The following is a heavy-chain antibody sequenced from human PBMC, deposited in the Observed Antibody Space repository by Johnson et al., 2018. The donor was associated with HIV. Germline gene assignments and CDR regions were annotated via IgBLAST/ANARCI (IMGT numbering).Heavy chain of an antibody. V-gene: IGHV3-30*04. CDR3: ARGPTRSAFDI. D-gene: IGHD2-15*01. Sequence: QVQLVESGGGLVQPGGSLRLSCAASGFTFSSYAMHWVRQAPGKGLEWVAVISYDGSNKYYADSVKGRFTISRDNSKNTLYLQMNSLRAEDTAVYYCARGPTRSAFDIWGQGTMVTVSS. CDR1: GFTFSSYA. CDR2: ISYDGSNK. J-gene: IGHJ3*02.